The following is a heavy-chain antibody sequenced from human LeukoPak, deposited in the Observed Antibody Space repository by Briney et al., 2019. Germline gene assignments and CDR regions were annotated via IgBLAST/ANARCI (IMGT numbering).Heavy chain of an antibody. CDR2: ITITCYT. CDR1: GFTFSSYS. CDR3: ASVRANGYEDY. D-gene: IGHD5-12*01. V-gene: IGHV3-21*01. Sequence: GGSLRLSCAASGFTFSSYSFNWVRQVPGKGLEWVSSITITCYTYYTDSVKGRFTISRDNAKNSLYLQMISLRAEDTAVYYCASVRANGYEDYWGQGTLVTVSS. J-gene: IGHJ4*02.